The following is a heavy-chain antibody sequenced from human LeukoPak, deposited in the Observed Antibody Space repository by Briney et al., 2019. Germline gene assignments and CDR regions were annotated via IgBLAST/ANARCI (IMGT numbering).Heavy chain of an antibody. J-gene: IGHJ6*03. CDR3: ARQRADYYYYYVDV. Sequence: SETLSLTCTVSGGSINTANYYWGWLRQPPGKGLEWIGSIYYSETTYDNPSLKSRVTISMETSKNQFSLRLSSVTASDTAVCYCARQRADYYYYYVDVWGEGTTVAVS. V-gene: IGHV4-39*01. CDR2: IYYSETT. CDR1: GGSINTANYY.